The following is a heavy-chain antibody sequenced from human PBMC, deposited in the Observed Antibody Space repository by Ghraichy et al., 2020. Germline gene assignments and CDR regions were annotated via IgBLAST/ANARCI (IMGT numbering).Heavy chain of an antibody. V-gene: IGHV4-59*01. CDR1: GGSISSYY. D-gene: IGHD3-10*01. Sequence: SQTLSLTCTVSGGSISSYYWSWIRQPPGKGLEWIGYIYYSGSTNYNPSLKSRVTISVDTSKNQFSLKLSSVTAADTAVYYCARDRYYYGSGSPDYYYGMDVWGQGTTVTVSS. CDR2: IYYSGST. J-gene: IGHJ6*02. CDR3: ARDRYYYGSGSPDYYYGMDV.